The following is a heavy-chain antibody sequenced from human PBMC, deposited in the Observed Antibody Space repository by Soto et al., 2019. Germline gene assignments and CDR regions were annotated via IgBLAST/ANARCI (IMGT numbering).Heavy chain of an antibody. CDR1: GDSVSSDITS. CDR3: ARGNALDV. D-gene: IGHD3-10*01. Sequence: SQTLSLTCAISGDSVSSDITSWNWIRQSPSRGLEWLGRTYYRSKWFHDYAVSLKIRITINPDTSKNQLSLELNSMTPEDTAVYYCARGNALDVWGQGTVVTVSS. CDR2: TYYRSKWFH. J-gene: IGHJ3*01. V-gene: IGHV6-1*01.